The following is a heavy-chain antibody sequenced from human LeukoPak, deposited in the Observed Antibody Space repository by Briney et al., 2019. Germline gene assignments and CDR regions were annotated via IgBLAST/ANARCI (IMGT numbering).Heavy chain of an antibody. J-gene: IGHJ4*02. V-gene: IGHV4-59*01. D-gene: IGHD3-16*01. CDR2: IYYSGST. CDR1: GGSISSYY. CDR3: ARGPWILGGSTHFDY. Sequence: NSSETLSLTCTVSGGSISSYYWSWIRQPPGKGLEWIGYIYYSGSTNYNPSLKSRVTISVDTSKNQFSLKLSSVTAADTAVYYCARGPWILGGSTHFDYWGQGTLVTVSS.